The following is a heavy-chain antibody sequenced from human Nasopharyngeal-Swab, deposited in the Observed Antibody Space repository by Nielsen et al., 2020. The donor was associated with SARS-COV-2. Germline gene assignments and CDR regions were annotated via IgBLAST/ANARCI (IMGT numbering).Heavy chain of an antibody. CDR3: ARERTAPGTLYYFDY. D-gene: IGHD1/OR15-1a*01. V-gene: IGHV4-61*06. J-gene: IGHJ4*02. Sequence: WIRQPPGKGLEWIGYIYYSGSTNYNPSLKSRVTISVDTSENQFSLKLTSVTAADTALYYCARERTAPGTLYYFDYWGQGTPVTVSS. CDR2: IYYSGST.